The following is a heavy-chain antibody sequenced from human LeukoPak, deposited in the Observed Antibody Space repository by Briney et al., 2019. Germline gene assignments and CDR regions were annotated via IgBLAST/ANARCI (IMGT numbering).Heavy chain of an antibody. CDR2: INRDGGQR. CDR3: ARGPHSSSWQPEGGFDY. V-gene: IGHV3-7*02. J-gene: IGHJ4*02. CDR1: GFTLSGYW. D-gene: IGHD6-13*01. Sequence: GGSLRLSCAASGFTLSGYWMTWVRQGPGKGLEWVANINRDGGQRSYVDSVKGRFAISRENAKNSLYLQMNSLRAGDTAVYYCARGPHSSSWQPEGGFDYWGQGTLVTVSS.